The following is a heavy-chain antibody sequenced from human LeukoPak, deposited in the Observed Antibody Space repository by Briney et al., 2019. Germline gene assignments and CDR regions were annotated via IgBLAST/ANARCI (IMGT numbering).Heavy chain of an antibody. CDR2: IYTRGST. V-gene: IGHV4-4*09. CDR3: ARGALGYCSSTSCYTPWFDP. Sequence: SQSLSLPCTVSGRFISSYYWSCIRQPPGRVLEWVGYIYTRGSTNYNPSLKSRVTISLDPSKNQFSLKLSSVSAADTAVYYCARGALGYCSSTSCYTPWFDPWGQGTLVTVSS. J-gene: IGHJ5*02. CDR1: GRFISSYY. D-gene: IGHD2-2*02.